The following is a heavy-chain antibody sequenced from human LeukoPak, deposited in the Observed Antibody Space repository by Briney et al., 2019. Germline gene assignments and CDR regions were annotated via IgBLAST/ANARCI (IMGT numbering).Heavy chain of an antibody. CDR1: GYSFTSYW. V-gene: IGHV5-51*01. CDR3: ARRPGSLGDPGAFDI. D-gene: IGHD3-16*01. J-gene: IGHJ3*02. CDR2: IYPGDSDT. Sequence: GESLKISCKGSGYSFTSYWIGWVRQMPGKGLEWMGIIYPGDSDTRYSPSFQGQVTISADKSISTAYLQWSSLKASDTAMYYCARRPGSLGDPGAFDIWGQGTMVTVSS.